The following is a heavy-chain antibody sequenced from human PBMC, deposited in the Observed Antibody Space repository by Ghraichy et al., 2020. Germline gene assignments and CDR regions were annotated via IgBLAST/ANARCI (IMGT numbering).Heavy chain of an antibody. CDR1: GFTVSSNY. V-gene: IGHV3-53*04. Sequence: GGSLRLSCAASGFTVSSNYMSWVRQAPGKGLEWVSVIYSGGSTYYADSVKGRFTISRHNSKNTLYLQMNSLRAEDTAVYYCARVSSYYDSSGYFDYWGQGTLVTVSS. D-gene: IGHD3-22*01. J-gene: IGHJ4*02. CDR3: ARVSSYYDSSGYFDY. CDR2: IYSGGST.